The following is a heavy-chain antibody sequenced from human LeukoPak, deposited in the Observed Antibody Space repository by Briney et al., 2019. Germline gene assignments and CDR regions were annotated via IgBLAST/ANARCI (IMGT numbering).Heavy chain of an antibody. J-gene: IGHJ6*03. CDR3: ARRSGAAGTYYYYCYYMDV. Sequence: ASVKVSCKASGYTFTSYDINWVRQATGQGLEWMGWMNPNSGNTGYAQKFQGRVTMTRNTSISTAYMELSSLRSEDTAVYYCARRSGAAGTYYYYCYYMDVWGKGTTVTVSS. CDR1: GYTFTSYD. V-gene: IGHV1-8*01. D-gene: IGHD6-13*01. CDR2: MNPNSGNT.